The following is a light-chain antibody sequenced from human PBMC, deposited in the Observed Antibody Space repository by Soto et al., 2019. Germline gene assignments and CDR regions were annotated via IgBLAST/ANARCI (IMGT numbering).Light chain of an antibody. CDR3: QQRSNWVT. V-gene: IGKV3-11*01. CDR1: QRLSSN. J-gene: IGKJ5*01. Sequence: IVLTQSPCTLSLSPGERVTFSCSASQRLSSNLAWYQQRPGQAPRLLIYGASNRATGIPDRFSGSGSGTDFTLTISSLEPEDFAVYYCQQRSNWVTFGQGTGLEI. CDR2: GAS.